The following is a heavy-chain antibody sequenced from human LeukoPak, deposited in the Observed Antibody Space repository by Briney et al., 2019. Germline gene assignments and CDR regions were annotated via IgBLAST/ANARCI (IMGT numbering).Heavy chain of an antibody. V-gene: IGHV4-39*01. D-gene: IGHD3-22*01. CDR3: ARHYDSSRSLFDP. J-gene: IGHJ5*02. Sequence: SETLSLTCTVSGGSISSSSYHWGWIRQPPGKGLGWIGSIYYSGSTYYNPSLKSRVTISVDTSKNQFSLKLSSVTAADTAVYYCARHYDSSRSLFDPWGQGTLVTVSS. CDR1: GGSISSSSYH. CDR2: IYYSGST.